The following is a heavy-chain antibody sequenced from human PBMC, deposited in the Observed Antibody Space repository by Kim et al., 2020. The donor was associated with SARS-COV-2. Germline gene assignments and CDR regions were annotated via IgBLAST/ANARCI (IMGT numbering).Heavy chain of an antibody. J-gene: IGHJ6*02. D-gene: IGHD6-13*01. CDR2: IYTSGST. CDR3: ASGELEEYGSSWNRVLAV. V-gene: IGHV4-4*07. CDR1: GGSISSYY. Sequence: SETLSLTCTVSGGSISSYYWSWIRQPAGKGLEWIGRIYTSGSTNYNPSLKSRVTMSVDTSKNQFSLKLGSVTAADTAVYYCASGELEEYGSSWNRVLAVWGQGTTVTVSS.